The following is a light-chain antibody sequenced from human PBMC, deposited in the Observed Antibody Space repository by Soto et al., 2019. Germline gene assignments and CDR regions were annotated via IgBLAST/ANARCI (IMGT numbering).Light chain of an antibody. CDR3: SSYSRSINYV. CDR2: NVN. V-gene: IGLV2-8*01. Sequence: QSALIQPPSVSGSPGQSVTISCTGTSSDVGSCDYVSWYQQHPGTVPKPMIYNVNTRPSGVPDRFSGSKSGNTASLTVSGLKPEDEAEYFCSSYSRSINYVFGTGTKLTVL. CDR1: SSDVGSCDY. J-gene: IGLJ1*01.